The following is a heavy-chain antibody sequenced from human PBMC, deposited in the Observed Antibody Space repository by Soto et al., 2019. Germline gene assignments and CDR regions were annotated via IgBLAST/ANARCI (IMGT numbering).Heavy chain of an antibody. J-gene: IGHJ4*02. CDR3: ARVEAPYDY. V-gene: IGHV1-69*02. CDR2: IIPILGIA. CDR1: GGTFSSYT. Sequence: QVQLVQSGAEVKKPGSSVKVSCKASGGTFSSYTISWVRQAPGQGLEWMGRIIPILGIANYAQKFQGRVTTXADKSTSTAYMELSSLRSEDTAVYYCARVEAPYDYWGQGTLVTVSS.